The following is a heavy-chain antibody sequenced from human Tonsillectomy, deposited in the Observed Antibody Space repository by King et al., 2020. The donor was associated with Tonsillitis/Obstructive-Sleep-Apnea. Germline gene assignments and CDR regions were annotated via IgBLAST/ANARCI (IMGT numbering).Heavy chain of an antibody. V-gene: IGHV1-18*01. CDR2: ISAYNGNT. D-gene: IGHD4-17*01. J-gene: IGHJ4*02. Sequence: VQLVQSGAEVKKPGASVKVSCKASGYTFTSYGISWVRQAPGQGLEWMGWISAYNGNTKYAQKLQGRVTMTTDTSTSTAYMELRSLRSDDAAVYYCARDEGDYEVGGGSDYWGQGTLVTVSS. CDR3: ARDEGDYEVGGGSDY. CDR1: GYTFTSYG.